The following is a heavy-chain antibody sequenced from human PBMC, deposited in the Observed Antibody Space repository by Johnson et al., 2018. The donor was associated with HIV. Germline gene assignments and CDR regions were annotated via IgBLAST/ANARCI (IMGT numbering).Heavy chain of an antibody. D-gene: IGHD3-9*01. CDR1: GFTFSSYG. CDR2: IWYDGSNK. Sequence: VQLVESGGGVVQPGRSLRLSCAASGFTFSSYGMHWVRQAPGKGLEWVAVIWYDGSNKYYADSVKGRFTISRDNSKNTLYLQMNSLRAEDTAVYYFAKERLATRSPHAFDIWGQGTMVTVSS. J-gene: IGHJ3*02. CDR3: AKERLATRSPHAFDI. V-gene: IGHV3-33*06.